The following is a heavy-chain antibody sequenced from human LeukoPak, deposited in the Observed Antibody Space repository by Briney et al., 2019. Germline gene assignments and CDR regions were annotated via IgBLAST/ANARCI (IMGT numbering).Heavy chain of an antibody. Sequence: GGSLRLFCAASGFTFSSYAMSWVRQAPGKGLEWVSAISGSGGSTYYADSVKGRFTISRDNSKNTLYLQMNSLRAEDTAVYYCAKVSRGAGLSDYWGQGTLVTVSS. CDR2: ISGSGGST. CDR3: AKVSRGAGLSDY. D-gene: IGHD3-10*01. J-gene: IGHJ4*02. V-gene: IGHV3-23*01. CDR1: GFTFSSYA.